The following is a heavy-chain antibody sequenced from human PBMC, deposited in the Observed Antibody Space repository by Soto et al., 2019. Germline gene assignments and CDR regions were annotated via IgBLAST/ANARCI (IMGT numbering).Heavy chain of an antibody. CDR3: AKLVSGGSVVQLGNSDDI. J-gene: IGHJ3*02. V-gene: IGHV3-23*01. Sequence: GGSLRLSCAASGFNFSSYAMSWVRQAPGKGLEWVSAISGSVGSTYYADSVKGRFTISRDNSKNTLYLQMNSLRAEDTDVYYCAKLVSGGSVVQLGNSDDIWGQGTMVTVSS. CDR2: ISGSVGST. D-gene: IGHD6-6*01. CDR1: GFNFSSYA.